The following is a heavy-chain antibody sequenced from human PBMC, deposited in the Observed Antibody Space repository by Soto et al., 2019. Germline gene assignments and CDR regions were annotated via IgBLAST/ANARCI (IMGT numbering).Heavy chain of an antibody. CDR2: IYYSGST. V-gene: IGHV4-59*01. CDR1: GGSISSYY. Sequence: SETLSLTCTVSGGSISSYYWSWIRQPPGKGLEWIGYIYYSGSTSYNPSLKSRVTISVDTSKNQFSLKLSSVTAADTAEYYCARGDNWNWGIFDYWGQGTLVTVSS. CDR3: ARGDNWNWGIFDY. D-gene: IGHD1-7*01. J-gene: IGHJ4*02.